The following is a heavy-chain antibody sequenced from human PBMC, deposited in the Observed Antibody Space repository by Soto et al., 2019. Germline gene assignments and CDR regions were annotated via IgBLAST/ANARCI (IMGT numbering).Heavy chain of an antibody. CDR3: ARGGIAKLNWFDP. CDR1: GGSISSGDYY. Sequence: PSETLSLTCTVSGGSISSGDYYWSWIRQPPGKGLEWIGYIYYSGSTYYNPSLKSRVTISVDTSKNQFSLKLRSVTAADTAVYYCARGGIAKLNWFDPWGQGTLVTVS. J-gene: IGHJ5*02. D-gene: IGHD6-13*01. CDR2: IYYSGST. V-gene: IGHV4-30-4*01.